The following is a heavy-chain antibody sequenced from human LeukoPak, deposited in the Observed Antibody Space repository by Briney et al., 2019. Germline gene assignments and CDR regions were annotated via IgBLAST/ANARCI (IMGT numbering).Heavy chain of an antibody. V-gene: IGHV4-4*07. J-gene: IGHJ5*02. CDR1: GGSISSYY. Sequence: PSETLSLXCTVSGGSISSYYWSWSRQPAGKVLEWIGRIYTSGSTNYNPSLKSRVTMSVDTSKNQFSLKLSSVTAADTAVYYCARETSANDDYGDHWFDPWGQGTLVTVSS. CDR3: ARETSANDDYGDHWFDP. D-gene: IGHD4-17*01. CDR2: IYTSGST.